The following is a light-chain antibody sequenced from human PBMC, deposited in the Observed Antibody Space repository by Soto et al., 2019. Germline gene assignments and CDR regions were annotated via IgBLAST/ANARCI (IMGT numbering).Light chain of an antibody. CDR2: DVN. CDR3: CSYTTTDIYV. Sequence: QSALTQPASVSGSPGQSIVISCTGTSSDVGAYNYVSWYQQYPGKVPKLMIYDVNNRPSGVSNRFSGSKSGNTASLTISGLQAEYEADYYCCSYTTTDIYVFGTGTKVTVL. CDR1: SSDVGAYNY. V-gene: IGLV2-14*03. J-gene: IGLJ1*01.